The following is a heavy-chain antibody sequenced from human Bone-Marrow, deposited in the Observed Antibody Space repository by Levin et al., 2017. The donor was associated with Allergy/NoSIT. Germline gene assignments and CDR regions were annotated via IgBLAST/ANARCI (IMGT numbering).Heavy chain of an antibody. V-gene: IGHV1-2*02. D-gene: IGHD3-10*01. Sequence: PAASVKVSCKASGYMFTAYYIHWVRQAPGQGLEWMGWINPSNGDTKYSELIQGTVIMTRDTSTSTAYMQLSSLRSDDTAVYYCARGGSGTYPNYFHYGLDVWGQGTTV. CDR2: INPSNGDT. CDR1: GYMFTAYY. CDR3: ARGGSGTYPNYFHYGLDV. J-gene: IGHJ6*02.